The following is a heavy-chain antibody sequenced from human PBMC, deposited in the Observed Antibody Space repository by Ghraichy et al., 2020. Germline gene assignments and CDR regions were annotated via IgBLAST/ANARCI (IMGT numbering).Heavy chain of an antibody. CDR3: ARSIVVVPASLEGGLDY. Sequence: SETLSLTCTVSGGSVSSGSYYWSWLRQPPGKGLEWIGYIYYSGSTNYNPSLKSRVTISVDPSKNQFSLKLSSVTAADTAVYYCARSIVVVPASLEGGLDYWGQGTLVTVSS. V-gene: IGHV4-61*01. CDR2: IYYSGST. J-gene: IGHJ4*02. D-gene: IGHD2-2*01. CDR1: GGSVSSGSYY.